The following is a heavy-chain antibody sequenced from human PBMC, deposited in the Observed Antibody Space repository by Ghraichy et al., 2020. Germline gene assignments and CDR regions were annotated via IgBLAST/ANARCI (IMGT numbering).Heavy chain of an antibody. CDR1: GGSFSGYY. J-gene: IGHJ4*02. CDR2: INHSGST. D-gene: IGHD3-10*01. CDR3: ARLMVRGILPFDY. Sequence: SETLSLTCAVYGGSFSGYYWSWIRQPPGKGLEWIGEINHSGSTNYNPSLKSRVTISADTSKNQFSLKLSSVTAADTAVYYCARLMVRGILPFDYWGQGTLVTVSS. V-gene: IGHV4-34*01.